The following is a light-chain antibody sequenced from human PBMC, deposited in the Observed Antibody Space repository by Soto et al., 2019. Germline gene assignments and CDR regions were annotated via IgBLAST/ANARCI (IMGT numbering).Light chain of an antibody. CDR1: RSDVGGYNY. CDR3: CSYAGTPYF. V-gene: IGLV2-11*01. CDR2: GVS. Sequence: QSALTQPRSVSASPGQSVTISCTGTRSDVGGYNYVSWYQQHPGKAPKLMIYGVSERPSGVPDRFSGSKSGNTASLTISGLQAEDEADYYCCSYAGTPYFFGTGTKLTVL. J-gene: IGLJ1*01.